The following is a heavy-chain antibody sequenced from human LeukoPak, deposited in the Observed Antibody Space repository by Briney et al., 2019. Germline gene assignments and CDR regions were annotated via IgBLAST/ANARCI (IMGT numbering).Heavy chain of an antibody. Sequence: SETLTLTCTVSGYSISSGYYSGWIRQPPGKGLEWIGSISDSGTTYYNPSLKSRVTISLDTSKSQFSLKLSSVTAADTAVYYCARYLGSGGNSDYWGQGTLVTASS. J-gene: IGHJ4*02. V-gene: IGHV4-38-2*02. D-gene: IGHD4-23*01. CDR3: ARYLGSGGNSDY. CDR2: ISDSGTT. CDR1: GYSISSGYY.